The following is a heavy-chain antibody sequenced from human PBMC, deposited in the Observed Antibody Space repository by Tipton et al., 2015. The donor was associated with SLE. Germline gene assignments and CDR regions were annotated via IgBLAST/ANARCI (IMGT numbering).Heavy chain of an antibody. CDR2: VHHSGTT. J-gene: IGHJ4*02. V-gene: IGHV4-39*07. CDR1: GVSISTNSHY. Sequence: TLSLTCTVSGVSISTNSHYWGWIRPHPGKGLECIGNVHHSGTTHYNPSLESRVTISVDTSKNQFSLKLSSVIAADTAVYYCARRYDFWSGYYSHWGQGTLVTVSS. CDR3: ARRYDFWSGYYSH. D-gene: IGHD3-3*01.